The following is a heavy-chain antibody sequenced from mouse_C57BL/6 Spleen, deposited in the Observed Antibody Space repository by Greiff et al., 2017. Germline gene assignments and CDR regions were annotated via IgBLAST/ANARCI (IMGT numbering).Heavy chain of an antibody. V-gene: IGHV1-85*01. CDR2: IYPRDGST. D-gene: IGHD2-14*01. CDR3: ACAFGYWFDY. J-gene: IGHJ2*01. CDR1: GYTFTSYD. Sequence: QVQLKESGPELVKPGASVKLSCKASGYTFTSYDINWVKQRPGQGLEWIGWIYPRDGSTKYNEKFKGKATLTVDTSSSTAYMELHSLTSEDSAVYFCACAFGYWFDYWGQGTTLTVSS.